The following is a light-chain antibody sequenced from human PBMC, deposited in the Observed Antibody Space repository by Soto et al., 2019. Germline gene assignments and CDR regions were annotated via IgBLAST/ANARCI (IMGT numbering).Light chain of an antibody. CDR1: QSVGSY. J-gene: IGKJ4*01. V-gene: IGKV3-11*01. CDR3: QQHINYLT. CDR2: DAS. Sequence: EIVLTQSPATLSLSPGERATLSCRASQSVGSYLAWYQQKPGQAPRLLIYDASNRATGIPARFSGSGSGTDFTLTISSLEPEDFAVYYCQQHINYLTFGGGTKVEIK.